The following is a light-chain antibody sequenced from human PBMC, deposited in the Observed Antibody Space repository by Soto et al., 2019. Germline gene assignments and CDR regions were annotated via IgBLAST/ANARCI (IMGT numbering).Light chain of an antibody. Sequence: EIVLTQSPDTLSLSLGERATLSCRASQSVSNMYLAWYQQKPGQAPRLLIYDASSRATGIPDRFSGSGSRTDFTLTITRLEPEDFAVYYCQHYGTSPQTFGQGTKVEIK. CDR1: QSVSNMY. J-gene: IGKJ1*01. CDR2: DAS. CDR3: QHYGTSPQT. V-gene: IGKV3-20*01.